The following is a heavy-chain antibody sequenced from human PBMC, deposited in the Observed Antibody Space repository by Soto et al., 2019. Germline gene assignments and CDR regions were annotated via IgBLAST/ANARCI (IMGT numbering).Heavy chain of an antibody. CDR1: GGSVSSRSHF. Sequence: QVQLQESGPGVVKPSDTLSVTCTVSGGSVSSRSHFWSWIQQPPGGGLQWIGYIYYTGNTNYSPSLKSLATLSVDTSRNQFALRLTSVTAADTAIYYCARYDAESGSNKLDPWGQGTLVTVSS. D-gene: IGHD5-12*01. V-gene: IGHV4-61*01. CDR3: ARYDAESGSNKLDP. J-gene: IGHJ5*02. CDR2: IYYTGNT.